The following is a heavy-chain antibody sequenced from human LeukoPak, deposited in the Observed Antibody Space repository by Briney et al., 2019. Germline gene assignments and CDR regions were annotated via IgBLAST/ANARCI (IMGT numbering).Heavy chain of an antibody. Sequence: GGSLRLSCAASGFTFSSYGMHWVRQAPGKGLEWVAIISYDGSKKYYADSVKGRFTISRDNSKNTLYLQMNSLRADDTAVYYCARANMVRGVGSFFDRNWFDPWGQGTLVTVSS. V-gene: IGHV3-30*19. J-gene: IGHJ5*02. D-gene: IGHD3-10*01. CDR1: GFTFSSYG. CDR3: ARANMVRGVGSFFDRNWFDP. CDR2: ISYDGSKK.